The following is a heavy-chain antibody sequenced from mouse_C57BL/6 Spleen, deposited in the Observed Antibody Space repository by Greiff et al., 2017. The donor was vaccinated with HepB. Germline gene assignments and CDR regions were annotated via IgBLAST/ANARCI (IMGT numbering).Heavy chain of an antibody. J-gene: IGHJ2*01. D-gene: IGHD1-1*01. CDR1: GYAFSSSW. CDR3: TRVTTTEADYLDY. Sequence: QVQRQQSGPELVKPGASVKISCKASGYAFSSSWMNWVKQRPGKGLEWIGRIYPGDGDTNYNGKFKGKATLTADKSSSTAYMQLSSLTSEDSAVYYCTRVTTTEADYLDYWRPGTTLPVSS. CDR2: IYPGDGDT. V-gene: IGHV1-82*01.